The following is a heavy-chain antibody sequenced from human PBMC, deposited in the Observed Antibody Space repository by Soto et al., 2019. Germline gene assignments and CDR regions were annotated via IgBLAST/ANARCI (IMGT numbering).Heavy chain of an antibody. J-gene: IGHJ5*02. CDR2: INHSGST. CDR3: ARVWDIVVVSAVRADPPPHNWFDP. V-gene: IGHV4-34*01. CDR1: GGSFSGYY. D-gene: IGHD2-2*01. Sequence: SETLSLTSAVYGGSFSGYYWSWIRQPPGKGLEWIGEINHSGSTNYNPSLKSRVTISVDTSKNQFSLKLSSVTAADTAVYYCARVWDIVVVSAVRADPPPHNWFDPRGQGTLVTVSS.